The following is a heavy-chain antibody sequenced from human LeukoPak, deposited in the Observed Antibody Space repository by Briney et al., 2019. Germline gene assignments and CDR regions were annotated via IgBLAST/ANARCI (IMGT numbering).Heavy chain of an antibody. Sequence: ASVKVSCKASGYTLTGYYMHWVRQAPGQGLEWMGWIIPNSGGTNYAQKFQGRVTMTRDTSISTAYMELSRLRSDDTAVYYCAFSVGATMGFDYWGQGTLVTVSS. D-gene: IGHD1-26*01. CDR3: AFSVGATMGFDY. CDR2: IIPNSGGT. J-gene: IGHJ4*02. V-gene: IGHV1-2*02. CDR1: GYTLTGYY.